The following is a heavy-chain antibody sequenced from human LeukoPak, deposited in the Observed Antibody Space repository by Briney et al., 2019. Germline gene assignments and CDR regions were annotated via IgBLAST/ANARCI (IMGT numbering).Heavy chain of an antibody. CDR2: ISSSSSNV. V-gene: IGHV3-21*01. D-gene: IGHD6-19*01. CDR3: ARDPIVVAGRGSFDY. CDR1: GFTFSSYS. J-gene: IGHJ4*02. Sequence: GGSLRLSCAASGFTFSSYSMNWVRQAPGKGLEWVSSISSSSSNVYYTNSVKGRFTISRDNAKNSLYLQMNSLRAEDTAVYYCARDPIVVAGRGSFDYWGQGTLVTVSS.